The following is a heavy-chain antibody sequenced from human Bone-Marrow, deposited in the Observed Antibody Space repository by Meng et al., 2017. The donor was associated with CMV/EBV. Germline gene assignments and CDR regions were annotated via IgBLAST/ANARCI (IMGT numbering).Heavy chain of an antibody. CDR3: ARENRSFDY. Sequence: ASVKVSCKASGYMFISYYIHWVRQAPGQGLEWMGIINPVGGVTTYAQKFQDRISMTTKTSTSTVDMELRSLRSEDTAVYYCARENRSFDYWGQGILVTVSS. CDR1: GYMFISYY. V-gene: IGHV1-46*01. CDR2: INPVGGVT. J-gene: IGHJ4*02.